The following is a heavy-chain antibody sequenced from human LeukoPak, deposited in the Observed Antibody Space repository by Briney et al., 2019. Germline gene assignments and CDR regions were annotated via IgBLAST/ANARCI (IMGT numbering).Heavy chain of an antibody. Sequence: ASVKVSCKASGYTFTNFGISWVRQAPGQGLEWMGWITPYNGNTNYAQKLQGRVTLTTDTSTSTAYMELSSLRSEDTAVYYCARGTRNFDYWGQGTLVTVSS. CDR2: ITPYNGNT. CDR1: GYTFTNFG. CDR3: ARGTRNFDY. V-gene: IGHV1-18*01. J-gene: IGHJ4*02.